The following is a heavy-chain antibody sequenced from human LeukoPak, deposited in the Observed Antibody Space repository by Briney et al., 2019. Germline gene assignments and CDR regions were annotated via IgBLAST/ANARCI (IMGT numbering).Heavy chain of an antibody. V-gene: IGHV1-24*01. CDR2: FDPEEGET. D-gene: IGHD3-16*01. CDR3: ATALIPGDYYYYYGMDV. Sequence: ASVKVSCKVSGYTLTELSMHWVRQAPGKGLEWMGGFDPEEGETIYAQKFQGRVTMTEDTSTDTAYMELSSLRSEDTAVYYCATALIPGDYYYYYGMDVWGQGTTVTVSS. J-gene: IGHJ6*02. CDR1: GYTLTELS.